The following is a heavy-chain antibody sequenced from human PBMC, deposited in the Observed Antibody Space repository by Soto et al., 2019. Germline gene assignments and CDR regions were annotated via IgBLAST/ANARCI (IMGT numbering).Heavy chain of an antibody. CDR2: ISWNSGSI. CDR1: GFTFDDYA. J-gene: IGHJ6*02. CDR3: AKDMLVTGYYRYYYYYSMDV. Sequence: PGGSLRLSCAASGFTFDDYAMHWVRQAPGKGLEWVSGISWNSGSIGYADSVKGRFTISRDNAKNSLYLQMNSLRAEDTALYYCAKDMLVTGYYRYYYYYSMDVWGQGTTVTVSS. V-gene: IGHV3-9*01. D-gene: IGHD3-9*01.